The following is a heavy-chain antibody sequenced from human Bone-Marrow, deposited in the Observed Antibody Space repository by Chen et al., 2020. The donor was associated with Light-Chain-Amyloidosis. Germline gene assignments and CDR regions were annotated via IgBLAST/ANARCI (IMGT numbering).Heavy chain of an antibody. CDR2: INPNSGAT. V-gene: IGHV1-2*02. J-gene: IGHJ3*01. CDR3: ARELGYGGNSGPSAL. D-gene: IGHD4-17*01. Sequence: QVQLVQSGADAKKPGASVKVSCKASGYTFSDYYIHWARQAPGQGLEWLGWINPNSGATLYAQKFPGRVTMTRDTSISTVYMELSSLTSDDTAVYYCARELGYGGNSGPSALWGQGTIVTVSS. CDR1: GYTFSDYY.